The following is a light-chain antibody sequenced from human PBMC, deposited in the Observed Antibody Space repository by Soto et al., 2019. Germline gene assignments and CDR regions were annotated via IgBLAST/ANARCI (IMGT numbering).Light chain of an antibody. CDR2: LGS. CDR1: QSLLHSNGYNS. J-gene: IGKJ5*01. CDR3: MQALQTPIT. V-gene: IGKV2-28*01. Sequence: TVMTQSPLSLPVTPGEPASISCMSSQSLLHSNGYNSLDWYLQKPGQSPQLLIYLGSNRASGVPDRFSGSGSGTDFTLKISRVEAEDVGVYYCMQALQTPITFGQGTRLENK.